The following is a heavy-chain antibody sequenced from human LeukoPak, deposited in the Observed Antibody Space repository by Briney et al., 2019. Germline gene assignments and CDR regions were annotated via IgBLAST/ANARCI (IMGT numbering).Heavy chain of an antibody. CDR1: GYSFTSYW. CDR3: ARQGGQWLAESAFDI. J-gene: IGHJ3*02. Sequence: GEPLKISCKGSGYSFTSYWIGWVRQMPGKGLEWMGIIYPGDSDTRYSPSFQGQVTISADKSISTAYLQWSSLKASDTAMYYCARQGGQWLAESAFDIWGQGTMVTVSS. D-gene: IGHD6-19*01. CDR2: IYPGDSDT. V-gene: IGHV5-51*01.